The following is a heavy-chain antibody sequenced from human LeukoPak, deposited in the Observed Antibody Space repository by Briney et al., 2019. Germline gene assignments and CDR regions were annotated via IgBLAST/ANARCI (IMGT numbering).Heavy chain of an antibody. CDR2: IYHSGST. Sequence: RPSETLSLTCAVSGGSISSNNWWNWVRQPPGKGLEWIGEIYHSGSTNYSPSLKSRVTISVDKSRNLLFLKLNSVTAADTAVYYCARGGTAMVPLDYWGQGTLVTVSS. CDR3: ARGGTAMVPLDY. J-gene: IGHJ4*02. D-gene: IGHD5-18*01. CDR1: GGSISSNNW. V-gene: IGHV4-4*02.